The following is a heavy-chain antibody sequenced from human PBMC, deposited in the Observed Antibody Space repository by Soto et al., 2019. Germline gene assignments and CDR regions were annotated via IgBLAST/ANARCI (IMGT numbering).Heavy chain of an antibody. CDR2: IYYSGST. Sequence: QVQLQESGPGLVKPSQTLSLTCTVSGGSISSGNYYWSWIRQHPGKGLEWIGYIYYSGSTYYNPSVKRRVTISVDTSKTQFALKLSSVTAADTAVYYCARHNYDSSGTAVDVWGQGTTVTVSS. D-gene: IGHD3-22*01. CDR3: ARHNYDSSGTAVDV. CDR1: GGSISSGNYY. J-gene: IGHJ6*02. V-gene: IGHV4-31*03.